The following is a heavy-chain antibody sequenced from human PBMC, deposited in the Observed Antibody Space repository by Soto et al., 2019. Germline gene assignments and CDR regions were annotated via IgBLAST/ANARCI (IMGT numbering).Heavy chain of an antibody. CDR3: ARVKATLYRHYYFDY. D-gene: IGHD5-12*01. CDR1: GASINSAGYY. CDR2: IYYSGRT. J-gene: IGHJ4*02. Sequence: PSETLSLTCNVSGASINSAGYYWSWIRQHPGKGPEWIGYIYYSGRTYYNPSLKTRVTISIGTSKTQFSLKLSSVTAADTAVYYCARVKATLYRHYYFDYWGQGTPVTVSS. V-gene: IGHV4-31*03.